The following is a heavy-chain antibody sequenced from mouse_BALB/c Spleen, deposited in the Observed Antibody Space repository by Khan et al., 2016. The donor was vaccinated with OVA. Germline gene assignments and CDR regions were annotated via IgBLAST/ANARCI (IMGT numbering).Heavy chain of an antibody. CDR2: ISYSGNT. CDR1: GYSITSDYA. D-gene: IGHD1-1*01. J-gene: IGHJ2*01. CDR3: ARIYGGDFDY. V-gene: IGHV3-2*02. Sequence: EVQLVESGPGLVKPSQSLSLTCTVTGYSITSDYAWNWNRQFPGNKLEWMGHISYSGNTKYNPSLKSRISITRDTSKNQFFLQLNSVTTEDTATYYCARIYGGDFDYWGQGTTLTVSS.